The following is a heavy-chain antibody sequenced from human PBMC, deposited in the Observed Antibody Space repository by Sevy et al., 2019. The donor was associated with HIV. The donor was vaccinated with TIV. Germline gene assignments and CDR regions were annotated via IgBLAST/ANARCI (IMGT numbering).Heavy chain of an antibody. V-gene: IGHV3-48*01. CDR2: INSGSGAI. Sequence: GGSLRLSCAASGFMFNTYSMNWDRQAPGTGLEWLSYINSGSGAISYAYSVKGRFTISRDNAKNSLYLQMNSLRAEDTAVYYCVRTVSGTFRYDDYWGQGTLVTVSS. J-gene: IGHJ4*02. CDR3: VRTVSGTFRYDDY. D-gene: IGHD3-16*02. CDR1: GFMFNTYS.